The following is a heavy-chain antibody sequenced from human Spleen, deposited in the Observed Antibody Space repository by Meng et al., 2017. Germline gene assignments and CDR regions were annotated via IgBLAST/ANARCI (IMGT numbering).Heavy chain of an antibody. CDR3: AREHYYGSGS. D-gene: IGHD3-10*01. Sequence: QVQLQQWGAGLLKPSETLSLTCAVYGGSCSGYYWSWIRQPPGKGLEWIGEINHSGSTNYNPSLKSRVTISVDTSKNQFSLKLSSVTAADTAVYYCAREHYYGSGSWGQGTLVTVSS. V-gene: IGHV4-34*01. J-gene: IGHJ4*02. CDR2: INHSGST. CDR1: GGSCSGYY.